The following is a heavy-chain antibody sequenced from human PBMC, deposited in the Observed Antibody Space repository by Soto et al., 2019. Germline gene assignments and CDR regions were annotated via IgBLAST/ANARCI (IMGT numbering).Heavy chain of an antibody. J-gene: IGHJ2*01. D-gene: IGHD6-13*01. CDR3: ASRYRSSWYSHWCYFDL. CDR1: GGSISSGGYY. V-gene: IGHV4-31*03. CDR2: IYYSGST. Sequence: QVQLQESGPGLVKPSQTLSLTCTVSGGSISSGGYYWSWIRQHPGKGLEWIGYIYYSGSTYYNPSLTRRVTISVVTSRHQFSLKLSSVTAAVTAVSYCASRYRSSWYSHWCYFDLWGRGTLVTFSS.